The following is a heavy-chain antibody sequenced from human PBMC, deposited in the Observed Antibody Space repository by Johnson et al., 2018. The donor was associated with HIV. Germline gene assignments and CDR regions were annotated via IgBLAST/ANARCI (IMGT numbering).Heavy chain of an antibody. CDR3: ARSDYVWGSYTRKGAFDI. V-gene: IGHV3-66*01. J-gene: IGHJ3*02. CDR2: IYSGGST. D-gene: IGHD3-16*01. CDR1: GFTVSSNY. Sequence: VQLVESGGGLVQPGGSLRLSCAASGFTVSSNYMSWVRQAPGKGLEWVSVIYSGGSTYYADSVKGRFTISRDNSKNTLYLQMNSLRAEDTAVYYCARSDYVWGSYTRKGAFDIWGQGTMVTVSS.